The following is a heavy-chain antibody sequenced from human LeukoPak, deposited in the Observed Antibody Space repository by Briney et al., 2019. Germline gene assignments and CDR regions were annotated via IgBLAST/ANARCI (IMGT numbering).Heavy chain of an antibody. J-gene: IGHJ3*02. V-gene: IGHV3-21*01. Sequence: GGSLRLSCAASGFTFSDYTMNWVRQTPGKGLEWVSSISSGGTYKYYTDSVKGRFTISRDNAQNSLYLQMNSLRAEDSSVYYCARPTTVTTVSADAFDIWGQGTMVTVSS. CDR2: ISSGGTYK. CDR1: GFTFSDYT. D-gene: IGHD4-17*01. CDR3: ARPTTVTTVSADAFDI.